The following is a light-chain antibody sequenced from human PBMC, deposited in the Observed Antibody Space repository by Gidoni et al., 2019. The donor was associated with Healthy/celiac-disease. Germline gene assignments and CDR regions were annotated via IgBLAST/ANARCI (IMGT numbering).Light chain of an antibody. CDR2: KVS. CDR3: SSYTSSSTLI. V-gene: IGLV2-14*01. CDR1: SSDVGGYNY. Sequence: QSALTQPASVSGSPGQSITTSCTGTSSDVGGYNYVSWYQQHPGKAPKLMIYKVSNRPSGVSNRFSGSKSGNTASLTISGLQAEDEADYYCSSYTSSSTLIFGGGTKLTVL. J-gene: IGLJ2*01.